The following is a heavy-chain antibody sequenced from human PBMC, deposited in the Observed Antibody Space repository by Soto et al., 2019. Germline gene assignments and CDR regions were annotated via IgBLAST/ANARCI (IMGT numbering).Heavy chain of an antibody. V-gene: IGHV1-2*04. CDR1: GYTFTGYY. CDR2: INPNSGGT. D-gene: IGHD3-22*01. CDR3: ASGLQLDSSGYYIFGMDV. Sequence: EASVKVSCKASGYTFTGYYMHWVRQAPGQGLEWMGWINPNSGGTNYAQKFQGWVTMTRDTSISTAYMELSRLRSDDTAVYYCASGLQLDSSGYYIFGMDVWGQGTTVTVSS. J-gene: IGHJ6*02.